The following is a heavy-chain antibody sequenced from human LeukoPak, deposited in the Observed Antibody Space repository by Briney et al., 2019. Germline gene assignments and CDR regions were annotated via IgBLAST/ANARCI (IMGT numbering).Heavy chain of an antibody. D-gene: IGHD3-10*01. J-gene: IGHJ4*02. Sequence: GASLRLSCAASRFTFSRYAVGWVRQVPGKGLDWVSAISGSGGITYYADSVKGRFTISRDNSKNTLYLQVNSLRAEDTAIYYCAKAQVPESYGSGSYYVGFDYWGQGTLVTVSS. CDR2: ISGSGGIT. V-gene: IGHV3-23*01. CDR1: RFTFSRYA. CDR3: AKAQVPESYGSGSYYVGFDY.